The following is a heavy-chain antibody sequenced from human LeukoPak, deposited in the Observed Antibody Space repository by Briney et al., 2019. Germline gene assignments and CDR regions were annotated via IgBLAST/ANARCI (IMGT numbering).Heavy chain of an antibody. CDR3: ARDPGVVAFHYFDF. J-gene: IGHJ4*02. Sequence: GGSLRLSCAASGFTFSSHAMAWVCQAPGKGLEWVSAIGGLGSSTYYGDSVKGRFTISRDNSKNTVYLQMDSLRVEDTAVYYCARDPGVVAFHYFDFWGQGTLITVSS. CDR1: GFTFSSHA. V-gene: IGHV3-23*01. CDR2: IGGLGSST. D-gene: IGHD3-3*01.